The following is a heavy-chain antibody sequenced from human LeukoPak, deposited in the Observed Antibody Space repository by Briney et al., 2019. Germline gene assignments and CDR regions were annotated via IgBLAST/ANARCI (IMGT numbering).Heavy chain of an antibody. CDR2: IYYSGSA. CDR1: GGSISSYY. J-gene: IGHJ4*02. Sequence: SETLSLTCTVSGGSISSYYWSWIRQPPGKGLEWIGYIYYSGSANYNPSLKSRVTISVDTSKNQFSLKLSSVTAADTAVYYCAREREERLGYCSSTSCHWRYYFDYWGQGTLVTVSS. CDR3: AREREERLGYCSSTSCHWRYYFDY. V-gene: IGHV4-59*01. D-gene: IGHD2-2*01.